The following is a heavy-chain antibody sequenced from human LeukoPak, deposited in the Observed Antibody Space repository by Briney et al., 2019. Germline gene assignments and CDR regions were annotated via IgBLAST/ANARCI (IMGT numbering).Heavy chain of an antibody. D-gene: IGHD3-3*01. CDR3: AKRVSGIFGAGMGFDN. V-gene: IGHV3-23*01. Sequence: PGGSLRLSCGASGFIFSSYAMYWVRQAPGKGLEWVSVIGDSGGWTHYADSVKGRFTISRDNSKNTLYLQMKSLRAEDTAVYYCAKRVSGIFGAGMGFDNWGQGTLVTVSS. CDR1: GFIFSSYA. CDR2: IGDSGGWT. J-gene: IGHJ5*02.